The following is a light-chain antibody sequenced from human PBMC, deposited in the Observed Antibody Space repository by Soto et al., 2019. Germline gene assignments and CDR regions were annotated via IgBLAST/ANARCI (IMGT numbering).Light chain of an antibody. V-gene: IGLV1-40*01. J-gene: IGLJ1*01. CDR1: SSNIGAEYD. CDR3: QSYDSSLTTFV. Sequence: QSVLTQPPSVSGAPGQRGAISCAVSSSNIGAEYDVHWYQQLPGTAPKRLIYGDNNRPSGVPDRFSGSKSGTSASLAITGLQPEDEADYYCQSYDSSLTTFVFGTGTKVTVL. CDR2: GDN.